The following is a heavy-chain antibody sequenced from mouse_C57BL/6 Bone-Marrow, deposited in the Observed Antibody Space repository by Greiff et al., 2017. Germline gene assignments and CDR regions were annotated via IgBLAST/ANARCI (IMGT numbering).Heavy chain of an antibody. J-gene: IGHJ2*01. D-gene: IGHD1-1*01. CDR1: GYTFTSYW. CDR2: IDPSDSYT. Sequence: QVQLQQPGAELVRPGTSVKLSCKASGYTFTSYWMHWVTQRPGQGLEWIGVIDPSDSYTNYNQKFKGKATLTVDTSSSTAYMQLSSLTSEDSAVYYCARSLLITTVVGVRDYWGQGTTLTVSS. CDR3: ARSLLITTVVGVRDY. V-gene: IGHV1-59*01.